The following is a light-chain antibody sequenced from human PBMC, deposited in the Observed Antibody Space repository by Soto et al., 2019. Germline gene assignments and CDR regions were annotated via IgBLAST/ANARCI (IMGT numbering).Light chain of an antibody. V-gene: IGLV1-40*01. Sequence: QSVLTQPPSVSGAPGQRVTISCNGSSSNIGAGYDVHWYQQLPGTAPKLLIYDNSNRPSGVPDRFSGSKSGTSASLAITGLQAEDEADYYCQSYDSSLSVLYVFGTGTKLTVL. J-gene: IGLJ1*01. CDR1: SSNIGAGYD. CDR3: QSYDSSLSVLYV. CDR2: DNS.